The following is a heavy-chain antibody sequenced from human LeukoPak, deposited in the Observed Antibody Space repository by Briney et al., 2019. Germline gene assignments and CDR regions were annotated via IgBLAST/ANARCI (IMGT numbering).Heavy chain of an antibody. Sequence: PGRSLRLSCVVSGFTFSNYVMHWVRQAPGKGLEWVALISYDGSNENYADSVKGRFTISRDNSKNTLYLQMNSLRAEDTAVYYCARVFRITKTTGMDVWGQGTTVTVSS. CDR2: ISYDGSNE. V-gene: IGHV3-30-3*01. CDR3: ARVFRITKTTGMDV. CDR1: GFTFSNYV. D-gene: IGHD3-10*01. J-gene: IGHJ6*02.